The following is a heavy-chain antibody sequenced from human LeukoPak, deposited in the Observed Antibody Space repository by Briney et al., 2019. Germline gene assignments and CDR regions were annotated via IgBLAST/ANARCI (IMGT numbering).Heavy chain of an antibody. D-gene: IGHD7-27*01. J-gene: IGHJ4*02. CDR1: GGALSSGGYY. CDR2: IYHSGTP. CDR3: ASETTGELDY. Sequence: PSETLSLTCTVSGGALSSGGYYWTWIRQPPGKGLEWIGNIYHSGTPYYNPSLKSRVTLSVDRSKNQFSLKMTSVTAADTAVYYCASETTGELDYWGQGTLVTVSS. V-gene: IGHV4-30-2*01.